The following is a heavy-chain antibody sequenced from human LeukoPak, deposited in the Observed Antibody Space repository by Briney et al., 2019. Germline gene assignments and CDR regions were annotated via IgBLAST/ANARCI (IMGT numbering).Heavy chain of an antibody. Sequence: PSETLSLTCTVSGGSISGSSYYWGWIRQPPGKGPEWIGSLYYSGSIYYNPSLKSRVTMSADTSKNQFSLNLSSMAAADTALYYCARQYYDSTGYYYFDYWDQGTLVTVSS. CDR3: ARQYYDSTGYYYFDY. J-gene: IGHJ4*02. CDR2: LYYSGSI. D-gene: IGHD3-22*01. V-gene: IGHV4-39*01. CDR1: GGSISGSSYY.